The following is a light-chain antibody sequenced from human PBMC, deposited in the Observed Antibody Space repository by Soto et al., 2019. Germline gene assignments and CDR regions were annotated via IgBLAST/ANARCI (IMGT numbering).Light chain of an antibody. CDR1: SSDVGSYNL. J-gene: IGLJ1*01. V-gene: IGLV2-23*02. CDR2: EVS. CDR3: CSYAGSSTFV. Sequence: QSALTQPASVSGSPGQSITISCTGTSSDVGSYNLVSWYQQHPGKAPKLMIYEVSMRPSGVSNRFSGSKSGNTVSLTISGLQAEDEADYYCCSYAGSSTFVFGTGTKVTVL.